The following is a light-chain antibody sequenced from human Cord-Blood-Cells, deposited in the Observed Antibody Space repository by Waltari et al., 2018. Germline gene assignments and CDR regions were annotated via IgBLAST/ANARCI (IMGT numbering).Light chain of an antibody. CDR2: EVS. CDR1: SSDAGGYNH. Sequence: QSALTQPASVSGSPGQSITLSCTGTSSDAGGYNHVSWYQQHPGKAPKLMIYEVSNRPSGVSNRFSGSKSGNTASLTISGLQAEDEADYYYSSYTSSSTLVVFGGGTKLTVL. V-gene: IGLV2-14*01. J-gene: IGLJ2*01. CDR3: SSYTSSSTLVV.